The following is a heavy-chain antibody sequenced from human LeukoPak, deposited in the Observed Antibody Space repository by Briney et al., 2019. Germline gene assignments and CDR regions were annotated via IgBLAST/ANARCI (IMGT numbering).Heavy chain of an antibody. CDR3: AKGLDYGLDY. CDR1: GFTFSSYG. D-gene: IGHD4/OR15-4a*01. Sequence: GGALRVSCAASGFTFSSYGMHWVRQAPGKELEWVAFIRYDGSNKYYADSVKGRFTFSRDNSKNTLFLQMNSLRPEDTAVYYCAKGLDYGLDYWGQGTLVTVSS. V-gene: IGHV3-30*02. J-gene: IGHJ4*02. CDR2: IRYDGSNK.